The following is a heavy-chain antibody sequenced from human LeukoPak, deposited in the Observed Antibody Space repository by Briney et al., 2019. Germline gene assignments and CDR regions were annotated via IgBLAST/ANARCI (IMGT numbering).Heavy chain of an antibody. CDR3: ASKRSGRGPRSGYDEGVFDY. J-gene: IGHJ4*02. Sequence: GASVKVSCKASGGTFSSYAISWVRQAPGQGLEWMGRIIPILGIANYAQKFQGRVTITADKSTSTAYMELSSLRSEDTAVYHCASKRSGRGPRSGYDEGVFDYWGQGTLVTVSS. CDR2: IIPILGIA. CDR1: GGTFSSYA. V-gene: IGHV1-69*04. D-gene: IGHD5-12*01.